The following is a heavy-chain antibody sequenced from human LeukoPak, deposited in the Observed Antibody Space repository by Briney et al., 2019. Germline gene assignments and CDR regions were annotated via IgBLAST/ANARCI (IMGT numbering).Heavy chain of an antibody. V-gene: IGHV4-61*02. D-gene: IGHD1-26*01. J-gene: IGHJ6*02. CDR2: IYTSGST. CDR1: GGSISSGSYY. CDR3: TRHVGPYGMDV. Sequence: PSQTLSLTCTVSGGSISSGSYYWSWIRQPAGKGLEWIGRIYTSGSTNYNPSLKSRVTISMDTSRNQFSLKLNSVTAADTAVYYCTRHVGPYGMDVWGQGTTVIVSS.